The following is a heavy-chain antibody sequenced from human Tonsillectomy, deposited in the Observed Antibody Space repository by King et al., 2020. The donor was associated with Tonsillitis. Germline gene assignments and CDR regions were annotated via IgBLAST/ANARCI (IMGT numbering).Heavy chain of an antibody. V-gene: IGHV4-59*12. CDR3: ATGAGGTTPLGNFDI. CDR2: IYYNGRT. CDR1: GASISTYY. J-gene: IGHJ3*02. Sequence: VQLQESGPGLVKPSETLSLTCTVSGASISTYYWSWIRQPPGKGLEWIGYIYYNGRTDYTPSLNGRVAISIHTSKNEFSLKLSSVTAADTAIYYCATGAGGTTPLGNFDIWGQGTMVTVSS. D-gene: IGHD3-16*01.